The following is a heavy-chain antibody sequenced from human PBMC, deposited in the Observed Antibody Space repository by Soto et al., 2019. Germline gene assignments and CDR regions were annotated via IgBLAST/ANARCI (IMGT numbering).Heavy chain of an antibody. V-gene: IGHV3-74*01. CDR3: ARGPSGWYGFDY. Sequence: EVQLVESGGGLVQPGGSLRLSCADSGFIISSNWMHWVRQAPGKGLVWVSRINSDGSTTSYADSVKGRFTISRDNAKNTLYLQMNSLRAEDTAVYYCARGPSGWYGFDYWVQGTLVTVSS. D-gene: IGHD6-19*01. CDR1: GFIISSNW. CDR2: INSDGSTT. J-gene: IGHJ4*02.